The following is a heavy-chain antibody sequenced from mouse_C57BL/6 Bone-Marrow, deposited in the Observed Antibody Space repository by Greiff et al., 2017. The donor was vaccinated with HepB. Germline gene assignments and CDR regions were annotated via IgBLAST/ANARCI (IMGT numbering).Heavy chain of an antibody. Sequence: EVKLVESGAELVRPGASVKLSCTASGFNIKDDYMHWVKQRPEQGLEWIGWIDPENGDTEYASKFQGKATITADTSSNTAYLQLSSLTSEDTAVYYCTTRQLRLLYAMDYWGQGTSVTVSS. J-gene: IGHJ4*01. D-gene: IGHD3-2*02. CDR2: IDPENGDT. V-gene: IGHV14-4*01. CDR1: GFNIKDDY. CDR3: TTRQLRLLYAMDY.